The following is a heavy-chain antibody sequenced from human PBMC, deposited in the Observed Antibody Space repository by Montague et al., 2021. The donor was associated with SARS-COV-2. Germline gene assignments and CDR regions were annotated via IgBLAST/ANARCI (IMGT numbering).Heavy chain of an antibody. D-gene: IGHD2-21*02. J-gene: IGHJ4*03. CDR2: VHDIESS. Sequence: SETLSLTYTVSGGSISRYFWNWIRQTPGKGLEWMGYVHDIESSIYNPPLQSRITILLDTPKNQFSLRLNAVTVADTAVYYCARVTLGGRYVRTRQYDGLDSWGQGNLVTVSS. V-gene: IGHV4-59*01. CDR3: ARVTLGGRYVRTRQYDGLDS. CDR1: GGSISRYF.